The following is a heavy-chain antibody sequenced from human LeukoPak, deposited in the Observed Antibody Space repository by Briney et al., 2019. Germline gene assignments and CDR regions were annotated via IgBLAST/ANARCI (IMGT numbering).Heavy chain of an antibody. Sequence: VASVKVSCKASNYTFTSYGISWVRQAPGKGLEWMGGFDPEDGETIYAQKFQGRVTMTEDTSTDTAYMELSSLRSEDTAVYYCATSPDRYCSGGSCYPGEADAFDIWGQGTMVTVSS. CDR3: ATSPDRYCSGGSCYPGEADAFDI. CDR1: NYTFTSYG. J-gene: IGHJ3*02. V-gene: IGHV1-24*01. CDR2: FDPEDGET. D-gene: IGHD2-15*01.